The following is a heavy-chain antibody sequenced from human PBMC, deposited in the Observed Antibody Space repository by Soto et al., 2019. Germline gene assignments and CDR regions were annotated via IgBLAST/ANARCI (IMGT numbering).Heavy chain of an antibody. V-gene: IGHV4-34*01. CDR1: GGSFSGYY. J-gene: IGHJ4*02. Sequence: PSETLSLTCAVYGGSFSGYYWIWIRQPPGKGLEWIGEIYHSGSTNYNPSLKSRVTISVDKSKNQFSLKLSSVTAADTAVYYCARDPGLDTAMVDHWGQGTLVTV. CDR2: IYHSGST. D-gene: IGHD5-18*01. CDR3: ARDPGLDTAMVDH.